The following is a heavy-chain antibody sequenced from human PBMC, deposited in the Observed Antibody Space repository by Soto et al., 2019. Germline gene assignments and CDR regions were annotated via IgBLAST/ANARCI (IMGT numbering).Heavy chain of an antibody. CDR2: IYYSGST. D-gene: IGHD2-15*01. J-gene: IGHJ4*02. CDR3: ARDNGWSQPDY. CDR1: GGSVSSGSYY. V-gene: IGHV4-61*01. Sequence: QVQLQESGPGLVKPSETLSLTCTVSGGSVSSGSYYWSWIRQPPGKGLEWIGYIYYSGSTNYNPSLKSRVTISVDTSKNQFSLKLSSVTAADTAVYYCARDNGWSQPDYWGQGTLVTVSS.